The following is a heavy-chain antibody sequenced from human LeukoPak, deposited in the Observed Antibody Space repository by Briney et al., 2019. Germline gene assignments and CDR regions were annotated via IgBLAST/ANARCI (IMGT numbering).Heavy chain of an antibody. CDR1: GGSISSYY. CDR2: IYTSGST. V-gene: IGHV4-4*07. D-gene: IGHD5-18*01. CDR3: ARAKVYTAMDDAFDI. J-gene: IGHJ3*02. Sequence: SETLSLTCTVSGGSISSYYWSWIRQPAGKGLEWIGRIYTSGSTNYNPSLKSRVTMSVDTPKNQLSLKLSSVTAADTAVYYCARAKVYTAMDDAFDIWGQGTMVTVSS.